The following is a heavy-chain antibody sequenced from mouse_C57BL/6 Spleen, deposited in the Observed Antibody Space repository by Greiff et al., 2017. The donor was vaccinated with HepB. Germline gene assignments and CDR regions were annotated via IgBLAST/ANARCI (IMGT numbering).Heavy chain of an antibody. Sequence: VQLKQSGAELVKPGASVKLSCTASGFNIKDYYMHWVKQRTEQGLEWIGRIDPEDGETKYAPKFRGKATITADTSSNTAYLQLSSLTSEDTAVYYCARGADIYDGYYLFDYWGQGTTLTVSS. CDR3: ARGADIYDGYYLFDY. CDR2: IDPEDGET. CDR1: GFNIKDYY. J-gene: IGHJ2*01. D-gene: IGHD2-3*01. V-gene: IGHV14-2*01.